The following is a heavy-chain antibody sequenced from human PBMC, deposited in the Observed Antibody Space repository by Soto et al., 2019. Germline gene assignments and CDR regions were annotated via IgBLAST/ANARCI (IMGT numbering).Heavy chain of an antibody. CDR1: GFTFDDYA. V-gene: IGHV3-9*01. CDR2: ISWNSGSI. J-gene: IGHJ5*02. D-gene: IGHD6-13*01. Sequence: EVQLVESGGGLVQPGRSLRLSCAASGFTFDDYAMHWVRQAPGKGLEWVSGISWNSGSIGYADSVKGRVTIARDNAKNSLYLQMNSLRAEDTALYYCEKDIFRIAAAPAWFDPWGQGTLVTVSS. CDR3: EKDIFRIAAAPAWFDP.